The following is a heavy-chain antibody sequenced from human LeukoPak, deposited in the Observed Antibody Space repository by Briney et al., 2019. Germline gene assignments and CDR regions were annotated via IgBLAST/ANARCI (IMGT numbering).Heavy chain of an antibody. V-gene: IGHV4-39*07. Sequence: SETLSLTCTVSGGSISSSSYYWGWIRQPPGKGLEWIGSIYYSGSTYYNPSLKSRVTISVDTSKNQFSLKLSSVTAADTAVYYCARVRYGVCYIDYWGQGTLVTVSS. J-gene: IGHJ4*02. CDR3: ARVRYGVCYIDY. D-gene: IGHD2-8*01. CDR1: GGSISSSSYY. CDR2: IYYSGST.